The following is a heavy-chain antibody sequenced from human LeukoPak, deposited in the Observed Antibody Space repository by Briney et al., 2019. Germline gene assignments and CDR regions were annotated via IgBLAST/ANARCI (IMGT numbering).Heavy chain of an antibody. V-gene: IGHV4-38-2*01. CDR2: IYDSVST. CDR3: AADYYYYYMDV. Sequence: SETLSLTCAVSGFSFSSNYYWGWIRPPPGKGLEWIGSIYDSVSTYYNPSLKSRVTMSLDTSKNQFSLKLTSVTAADTAVYYCAADYYYYYMDVWGKGTTVTVSS. J-gene: IGHJ6*03. CDR1: GFSFSSNYY.